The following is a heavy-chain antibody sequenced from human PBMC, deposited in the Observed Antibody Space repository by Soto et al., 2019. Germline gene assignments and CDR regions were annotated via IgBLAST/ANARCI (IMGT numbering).Heavy chain of an antibody. D-gene: IGHD3-16*01. V-gene: IGHV3-21*01. Sequence: PGGSLRLSCAASGFTFSTYSMNWVRQAPGKGPEWVSSISSSSSYIYYADSVKGRFTISRDNAKNSLYLQMNSLRAEDTAVYYCARDRRYDYVWGSFGSVFEYWGQGTLVTVSS. CDR3: ARDRRYDYVWGSFGSVFEY. CDR1: GFTFSTYS. CDR2: ISSSSSYI. J-gene: IGHJ4*02.